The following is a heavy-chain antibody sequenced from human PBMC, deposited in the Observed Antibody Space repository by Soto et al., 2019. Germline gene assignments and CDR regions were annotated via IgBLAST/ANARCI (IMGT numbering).Heavy chain of an antibody. CDR2: ISPDDSDT. Sequence: GESLKISCTGSGYSFTSYWIGWVRQKPGKGLEWMGVISPDDSDTRYSPSFQGQVTISADKSTSTAYLQWSSLKASDTAMYYCARLKETDSSGYYYNYYYGMDVWGQGTTVNVSS. CDR1: GYSFTSYW. J-gene: IGHJ6*02. V-gene: IGHV5-51*01. CDR3: ARLKETDSSGYYYNYYYGMDV. D-gene: IGHD3-22*01.